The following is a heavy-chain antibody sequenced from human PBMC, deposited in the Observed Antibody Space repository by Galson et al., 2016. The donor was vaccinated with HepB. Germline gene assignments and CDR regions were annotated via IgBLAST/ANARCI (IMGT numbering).Heavy chain of an antibody. V-gene: IGHV4-59*02. CDR3: ASVLPGTGVPFRSDFYYGMDV. J-gene: IGHJ6*02. D-gene: IGHD2-2*01. Sequence: SETLSLTCSVSGASVSNYCWSWIRQPPGKGLEWIGYICYSGRTNYKPSLKYRVTMSVDTSENQFSLKLRSVTAADTSVYYCASVLPGTGVPFRSDFYYGMDVWGQGTTVTVSS. CDR2: ICYSGRT. CDR1: GASVSNYC.